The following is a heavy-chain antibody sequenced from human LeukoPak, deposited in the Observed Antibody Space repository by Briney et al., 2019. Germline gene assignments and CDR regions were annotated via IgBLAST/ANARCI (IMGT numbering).Heavy chain of an antibody. CDR3: TKPSGRVRGWYFDL. D-gene: IGHD3-10*02. Sequence: PGGSLRLSCAASGFTFNTYAMSWVRQAPGKGLEWVSSISGGDVTTSYADSVKGRFIISRDNSKNTLYLDMDSLRAEDTAMYCCTKPSGRVRGWYFDLWGRGTVVTVSS. V-gene: IGHV3-23*01. J-gene: IGHJ2*01. CDR1: GFTFNTYA. CDR2: ISGGDVTT.